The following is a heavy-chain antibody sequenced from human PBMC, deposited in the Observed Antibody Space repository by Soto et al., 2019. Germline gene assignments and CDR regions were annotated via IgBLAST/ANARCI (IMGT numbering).Heavy chain of an antibody. CDR3: AKDNKRSHNAYYYYYGMDV. CDR1: GFTFSSYG. V-gene: IGHV3-30*18. Sequence: GGSLRLSCAASGFTFSSYGMHWVRQAPGKGLEWVAVISYDGSNKYYADSVKGRFTISRDNSKNTLYLQMNSLRAEDTAVYYCAKDNKRSHNAYYYYYGMDVWGQGTTVTVSS. CDR2: ISYDGSNK. D-gene: IGHD2-2*01. J-gene: IGHJ6*02.